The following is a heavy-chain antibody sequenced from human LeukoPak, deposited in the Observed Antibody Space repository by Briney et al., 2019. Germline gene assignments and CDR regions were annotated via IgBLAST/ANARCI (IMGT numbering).Heavy chain of an antibody. CDR3: AKYPMPWD. J-gene: IGHJ4*02. CDR1: GFTVSYNY. CDR2: IRYDGSNK. Sequence: GGSLRLSCAASGFTVSYNYMSWVRQAPGKGLEWVAFIRYDGSNKYYADSVKGRFTISRDNSKNTLYLQMNSLRAEDTAVYYCAKYPMPWDWGQGTLVTVSS. D-gene: IGHD2-2*01. V-gene: IGHV3-30*02.